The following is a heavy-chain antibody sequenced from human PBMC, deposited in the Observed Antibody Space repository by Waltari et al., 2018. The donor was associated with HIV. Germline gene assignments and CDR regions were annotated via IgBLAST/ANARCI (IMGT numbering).Heavy chain of an antibody. V-gene: IGHV3-48*04. Sequence: EVQLVESGGGLVQPGGSLRLSCAASGFTFSSYSMNWGRQAPGKGLEWVSYISSSNNTIYYADSVKGRFTISRDNAKNSLYLQLNSLRAEDTAVYYCATGRHYVPCDHWGEGTLVTVSS. D-gene: IGHD3-16*01. J-gene: IGHJ4*02. CDR2: ISSSNNTI. CDR3: ATGRHYVPCDH. CDR1: GFTFSSYS.